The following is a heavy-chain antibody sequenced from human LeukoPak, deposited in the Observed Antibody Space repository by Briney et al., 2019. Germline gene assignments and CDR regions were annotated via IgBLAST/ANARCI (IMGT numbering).Heavy chain of an antibody. D-gene: IGHD3-10*01. CDR3: ARSHVWFGELYLDY. CDR1: GGSISSSSYY. J-gene: IGHJ4*02. V-gene: IGHV4-39*01. Sequence: SETLSLTCTVSGGSISSSSYYWGWIRQPPGKGLEWIGSIYYSGSTYYNPSLKSRVTISVDTSKNQFSLKLSSVTAADTAVYYCARSHVWFGELYLDYWGQGTLVTVSS. CDR2: IYYSGST.